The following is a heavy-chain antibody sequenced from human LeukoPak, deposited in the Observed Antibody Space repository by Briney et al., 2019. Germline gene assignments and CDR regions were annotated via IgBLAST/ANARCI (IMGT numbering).Heavy chain of an antibody. CDR1: GFTFRNYV. J-gene: IGHJ4*02. CDR3: ARAAYDNSGYLTL. D-gene: IGHD3-22*01. V-gene: IGHV3-33*08. Sequence: GGSLRLSCAASGFTFRNYVIHWVRQAPGKGLEWVAVIRYDGTNKYYADSVKGRFTISRDSPKNTLYLQMNSLRAEDTAVYYCARAAYDNSGYLTLWGQGTLVTVSS. CDR2: IRYDGTNK.